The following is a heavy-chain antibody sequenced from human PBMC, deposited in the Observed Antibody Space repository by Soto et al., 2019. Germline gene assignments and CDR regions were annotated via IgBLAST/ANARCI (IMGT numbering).Heavy chain of an antibody. Sequence: EMQLVESGGGLVQPGASLRLSCAASGFTFSSYEMHWVRQAPGKGLEWISYISSTGSGTLYADSVRGRFTMSRDNTKNSVSLQMCSLRAEDTAVYYCVRDLHEPLATDALRVANWGQGTQVTVSS. CDR2: ISSTGSGT. J-gene: IGHJ4*02. V-gene: IGHV3-48*03. CDR3: VRDLHEPLATDALRVAN. D-gene: IGHD2-8*02. CDR1: GFTFSSYE.